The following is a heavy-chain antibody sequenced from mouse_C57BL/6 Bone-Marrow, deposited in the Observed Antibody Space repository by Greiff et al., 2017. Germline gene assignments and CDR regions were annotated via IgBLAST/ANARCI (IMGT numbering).Heavy chain of an antibody. J-gene: IGHJ2*01. D-gene: IGHD4-1*01. CDR3: VRRRRNWDRDY. CDR2: FNPSSGYT. Sequence: QVQLQQSGAELAKPGASVKLSCKASGYTFTSYWMHWVKQRPGQGLEWIGNFNPSSGYTKSNQKFKDKAPLTADKPSATASWQLSGLTYEDSAVYSCVRRRRNWDRDYWGQGTTLTVSS. CDR1: GYTFTSYW. V-gene: IGHV1-7*01.